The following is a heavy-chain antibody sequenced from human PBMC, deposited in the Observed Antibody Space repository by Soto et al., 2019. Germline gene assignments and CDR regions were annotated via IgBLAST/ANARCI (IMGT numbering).Heavy chain of an antibody. V-gene: IGHV4-39*01. CDR1: VGSISISSYD. J-gene: IGHJ3*02. Sequence: SETLSLTCTFSVGSISISSYDWGWIRQPPGKGLEWIGSIYYSGSTYYNPSLKSRVTISVDTSKNQFSLKLSSVTAADTAVYYCASVTVAYYDFWSGYYSVDAFDIWGQGTMVTVSS. CDR3: ASVTVAYYDFWSGYYSVDAFDI. D-gene: IGHD3-3*01. CDR2: IYYSGST.